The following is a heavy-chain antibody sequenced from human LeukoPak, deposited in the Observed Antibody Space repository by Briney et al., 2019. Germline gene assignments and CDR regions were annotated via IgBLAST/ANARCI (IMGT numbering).Heavy chain of an antibody. CDR1: GGSISSSNW. CDR3: ARAVDIAAAGGFDY. CDR2: IYHSGST. D-gene: IGHD6-13*01. V-gene: IGHV4-4*02. J-gene: IGHJ4*02. Sequence: PSGTLSLTCAVSGGSISSSNWWSWVRRPPGKGLEWIGEIYHSGSTNYNPSLKSRVTISVDKSKNQFSLKLSSVTAADTAVYYCARAVDIAAAGGFDYWGQGTLVTVSS.